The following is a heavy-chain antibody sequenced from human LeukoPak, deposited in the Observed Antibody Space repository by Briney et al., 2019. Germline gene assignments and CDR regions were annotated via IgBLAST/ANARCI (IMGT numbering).Heavy chain of an antibody. CDR2: ISWNSGSI. CDR3: AKDTGGDGFYWYFDL. J-gene: IGHJ2*01. V-gene: IGHV3-9*03. Sequence: GGSLRLSCAASGFTFDDYAMHWVRQAPGKGLEWVSGISWNSGSIGYADSVKGRFTISRDNAKNSLYLQMNSLRAEDMALYYCAKDTGGDGFYWYFDLWGRGTLVTVSS. CDR1: GFTFDDYA. D-gene: IGHD2-21*01.